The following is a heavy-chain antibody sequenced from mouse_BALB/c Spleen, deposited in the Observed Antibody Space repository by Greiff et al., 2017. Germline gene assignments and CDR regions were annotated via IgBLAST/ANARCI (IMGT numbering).Heavy chain of an antibody. J-gene: IGHJ4*01. CDR3: ASRIYDGYTYYAMDY. Sequence: EVQLQQSGPELVKPGASVKISCKTSGYTFTEYTMHWVKQSHGKSLEWIGGINPNNGGTSYNQKFKGKATLTVDKSSSTAYMELRSLTSEDSAVYYCASRIYDGYTYYAMDYWGQGTSVTVSS. CDR2: INPNNGGT. CDR1: GYTFTEYT. D-gene: IGHD2-3*01. V-gene: IGHV1-18*01.